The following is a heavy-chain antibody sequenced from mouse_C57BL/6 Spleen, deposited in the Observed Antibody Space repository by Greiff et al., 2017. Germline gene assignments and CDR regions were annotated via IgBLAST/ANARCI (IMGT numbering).Heavy chain of an antibody. J-gene: IGHJ2*01. CDR2: IYPRSGNT. V-gene: IGHV1-81*01. CDR3: AREGVTTVVATDFDY. CDR1: GYTFTSYG. D-gene: IGHD1-1*01. Sequence: QVQLQQSGAELARPGASVKLSCKASGYTFTSYGISWVKQRTGQGLEWIGEIYPRSGNTYYNEKFKGKATLTADKSSSTAYMGLRSLTSEDSAVYFCAREGVTTVVATDFDYWGQGTTLTVSS.